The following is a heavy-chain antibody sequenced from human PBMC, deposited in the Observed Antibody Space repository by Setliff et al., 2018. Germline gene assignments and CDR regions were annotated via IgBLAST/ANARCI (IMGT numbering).Heavy chain of an antibody. J-gene: IGHJ6*03. Sequence: PSETLSLTCSVSGGSISSGSDYCTWIRQPAGKGLEWIGHIYTSGSTKYNPSLKSRVTISVDTSKNQFSLKLSSVTAADTAVYYCATRKSSGRLYYMDVWGKGTTVTVSS. V-gene: IGHV4-61*09. CDR1: GGSISSGSDY. D-gene: IGHD1-26*01. CDR2: IYTSGST. CDR3: ATRKSSGRLYYMDV.